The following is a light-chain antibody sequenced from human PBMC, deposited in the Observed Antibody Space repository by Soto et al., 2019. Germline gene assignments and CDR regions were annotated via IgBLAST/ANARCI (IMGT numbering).Light chain of an antibody. CDR2: DVN. CDR3: CSYAGSYTLV. CDR1: SGDIGSYNR. J-gene: IGLJ2*01. Sequence: QSALTQPASVSGSPGQSITISCTGTSGDIGSYNRVSWYQHHPGKAPKIIIYDVNKRPSGVPDRFSGSKSGNTASLTISGLQTEDEADYYCCSYAGSYTLVFGGGTKLTVL. V-gene: IGLV2-11*01.